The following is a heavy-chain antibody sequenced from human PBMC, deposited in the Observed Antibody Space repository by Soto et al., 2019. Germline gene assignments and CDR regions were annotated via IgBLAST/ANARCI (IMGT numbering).Heavy chain of an antibody. CDR1: GFTFSSYW. CDR3: VGGYSFDY. CDR2: IKNDGGSI. V-gene: IGHV3-74*01. J-gene: IGHJ4*02. D-gene: IGHD2-15*01. Sequence: EVQLVESGGGLVQPGGSLRLSCAASGFTFSSYWMHWVRQAPGKGLVWVSRIKNDGGSIGYADSVKGRFTISRDNAKNTLYLQMNSLGAEDTAVYFCVGGYSFDYWGQGILVTVSS.